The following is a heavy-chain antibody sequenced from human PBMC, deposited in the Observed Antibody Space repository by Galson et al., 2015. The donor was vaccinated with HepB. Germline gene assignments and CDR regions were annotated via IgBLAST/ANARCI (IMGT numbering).Heavy chain of an antibody. J-gene: IGHJ4*02. CDR1: GFTFSPFG. CDR2: IGRDLNYI. Sequence: SLRLSCAASGFTFSPFGMTWVRQAPGKGLEWVSVIGRDLNYIHYADSVKGRFIASRDNAKNTVYLQMNSLRVEDSGVYYCARDASEWSRAYWGQGTLVTVSS. V-gene: IGHV3-21*03. D-gene: IGHD3-3*01. CDR3: ARDASEWSRAY.